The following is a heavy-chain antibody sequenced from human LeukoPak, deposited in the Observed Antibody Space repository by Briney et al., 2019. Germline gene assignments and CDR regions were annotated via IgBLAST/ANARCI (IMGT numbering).Heavy chain of an antibody. CDR2: INHGGGT. V-gene: IGHV4-34*01. CDR3: ARGRRYGSGSYYSSWFV. D-gene: IGHD3-10*01. Sequence: PSETLSLTCAVYGGSFSGYYWSWVRQPPGRVLEWIGEINHGGGTNYKPYLKSRVTISVDTSKNQFSLKLSSVTAEDTAVYYCARGRRYGSGSYYSSWFVWGQGTLVTVSS. J-gene: IGHJ4*02. CDR1: GGSFSGYY.